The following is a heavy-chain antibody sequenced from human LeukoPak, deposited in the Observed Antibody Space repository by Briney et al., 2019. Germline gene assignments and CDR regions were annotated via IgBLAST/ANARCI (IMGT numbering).Heavy chain of an antibody. Sequence: GGSLRLSCAASGFTFSSYSMSWVRQAPGKGLEWVSYISSSSSTIYYADSVKGRFTISRDNAKNSLYLQMNSLRAEDTAVYYCARLYDGSAYHADHFDYWGQGTLVIVSS. D-gene: IGHD3-22*01. CDR1: GFTFSSYS. V-gene: IGHV3-48*01. CDR3: ARLYDGSAYHADHFDY. CDR2: ISSSSSTI. J-gene: IGHJ4*02.